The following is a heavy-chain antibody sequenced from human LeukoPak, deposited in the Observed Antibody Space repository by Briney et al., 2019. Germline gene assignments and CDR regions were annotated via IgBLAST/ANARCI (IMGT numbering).Heavy chain of an antibody. D-gene: IGHD2-8*02. V-gene: IGHV3-23*01. CDR2: ISGSGGST. CDR3: AKRGNAMVLVDY. Sequence: GGSLRLSCAASGFTFSSYAMSWVRQAPGKGLEWVSAISGSGGSTYYADSMKGRFTISRDNSKNTLYLQMNSLRAEDTAVYYCAKRGNAMVLVDYWGQGTLVTVSS. CDR1: GFTFSSYA. J-gene: IGHJ4*02.